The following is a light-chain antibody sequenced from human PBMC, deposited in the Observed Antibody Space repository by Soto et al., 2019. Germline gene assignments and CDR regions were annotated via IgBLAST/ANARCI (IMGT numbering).Light chain of an antibody. CDR1: SSDVGGYNY. CDR2: EVS. Sequence: QSALTQPASVSGSPGQSITISCTGTSSDVGGYNYVSWYQQHPGKAPKLMIYEVSNRPSGVSNRFSGSKSGNTASLTISGLQAEEEADYYCSSYTSSSTSWVFGGGTKLTVL. J-gene: IGLJ3*02. CDR3: SSYTSSSTSWV. V-gene: IGLV2-14*01.